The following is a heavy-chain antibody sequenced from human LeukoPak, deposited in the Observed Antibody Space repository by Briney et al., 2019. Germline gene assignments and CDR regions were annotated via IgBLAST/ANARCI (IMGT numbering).Heavy chain of an antibody. V-gene: IGHV3-33*06. D-gene: IGHD3-3*01. Sequence: PGGSLRLSCAASGFTFRSYGMHWVRQAPGKGLEWVAVIWDEENKTFYADSVKGRFTISRDDSKNTLYLQMSSLRAEDTAVYYCAKALERVTIFGVVILYFDYWGQGTLVTVSS. CDR1: GFTFRSYG. CDR2: IWDEENKT. CDR3: AKALERVTIFGVVILYFDY. J-gene: IGHJ4*02.